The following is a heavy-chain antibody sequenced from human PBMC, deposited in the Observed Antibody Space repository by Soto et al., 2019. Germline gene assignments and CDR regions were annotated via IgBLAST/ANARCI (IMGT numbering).Heavy chain of an antibody. CDR3: ARPYGGKIGDALDL. CDR1: GYSFTSYW. D-gene: IGHD2-15*01. V-gene: IGHV5-10-1*01. CDR2: IDPSASYT. Sequence: GESLKISCRGSGYSFTSYWISWVRQMPGKGLEWMGRIDPSASYTNYSPSFQGHVTISADKSISTAYLLWSSLKASDTAVYYCARPYGGKIGDALDLWGPGTMVTVSS. J-gene: IGHJ3*01.